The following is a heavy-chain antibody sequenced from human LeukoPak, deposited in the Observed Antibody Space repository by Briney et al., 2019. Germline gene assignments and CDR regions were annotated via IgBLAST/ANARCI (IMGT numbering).Heavy chain of an antibody. V-gene: IGHV3-9*01. Sequence: GGSLRLSCAASGFTFSSYAMSWVRQAPGKGLEWVSGISWRSGDIGYADSVKGRFTISRDNAKNSLYLQMNSLRAEDTASYYCAKDRSGSYRSGMDVWGQGTTVTVSS. CDR2: ISWRSGDI. J-gene: IGHJ6*02. CDR3: AKDRSGSYRSGMDV. CDR1: GFTFSSYA. D-gene: IGHD3-10*01.